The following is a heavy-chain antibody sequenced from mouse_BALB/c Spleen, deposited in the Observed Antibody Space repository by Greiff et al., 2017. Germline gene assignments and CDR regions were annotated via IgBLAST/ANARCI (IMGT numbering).Heavy chain of an antibody. CDR2: ISDGGSYT. CDR1: GFTFSDYY. J-gene: IGHJ3*01. CDR3: ARDYYDSSYWFAY. Sequence: EVMLVESGGGLVKPGGSLKLSCAASGFTFSDYYMYWVRQTPEKRLEWVATISDGGSYTYYPDSVKGRFTISRDNAKNNLYLQMSSLKSEDTAMYYCARDYYDSSYWFAYWGQGTLVTVSA. D-gene: IGHD1-1*01. V-gene: IGHV5-4*02.